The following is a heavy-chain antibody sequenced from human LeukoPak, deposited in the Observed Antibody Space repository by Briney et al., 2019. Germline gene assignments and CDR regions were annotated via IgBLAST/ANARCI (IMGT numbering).Heavy chain of an antibody. V-gene: IGHV4-31*03. CDR3: ARIVGFFTMPQAPGYFDY. Sequence: TRSETLSLTCTVSGGSISSGGYYWSWIRQHPGKGLEWIGYIYYSGSTYYNPSLKSRVTISVDTSKNQFSLKLSSVTAADTAVYYCARIVGFFTMPQAPGYFDYWGQGTLVTVSS. CDR2: IYYSGST. D-gene: IGHD3-10*01. CDR1: GGSISSGGYY. J-gene: IGHJ4*02.